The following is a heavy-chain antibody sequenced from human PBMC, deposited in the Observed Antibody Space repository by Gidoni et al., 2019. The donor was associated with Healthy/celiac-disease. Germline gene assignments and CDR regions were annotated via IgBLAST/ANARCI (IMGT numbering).Heavy chain of an antibody. D-gene: IGHD1-26*01. CDR2: ISSSGDST. Sequence: TASGVTFSNYAMNWVRQAPGKGLEWVSAISSSGDSTYYADFVKGRFTISRDKSKNTLYLQMNSLRAEDTAVYYCARFGTYSSYFDYWGQGTLVTVSS. V-gene: IGHV3-23*01. CDR1: GVTFSNYA. CDR3: ARFGTYSSYFDY. J-gene: IGHJ4*02.